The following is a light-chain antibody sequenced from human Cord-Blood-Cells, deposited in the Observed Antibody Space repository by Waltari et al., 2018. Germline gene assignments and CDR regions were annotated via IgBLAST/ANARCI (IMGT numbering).Light chain of an antibody. V-gene: IGLV3-19*01. CDR1: SLRSYY. CDR3: NSRDSSGNHLV. Sequence: SSELTQDPAVSVALGQTVRITCQGDSLRSYYASWYQQKPGQAPVLVIYGKNNRPSGIPGRFSGSKSGKTASLTIPGAQAEDEADYYCNSRDSSGNHLVFGGGTKLTVL. CDR2: GKN. J-gene: IGLJ2*01.